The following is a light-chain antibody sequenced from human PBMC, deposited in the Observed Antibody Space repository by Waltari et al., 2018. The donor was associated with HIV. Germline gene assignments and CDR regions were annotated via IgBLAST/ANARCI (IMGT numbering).Light chain of an antibody. CDR3: QSYDSSLSSVV. J-gene: IGLJ2*01. Sequence: QSVLTQPPSVSGAPGQRVTISCSGSSSNIGTGYDVQWYQQLPGTAPKLLMYANSDRPSGVPCRFSGSKSGTSASLAITGLQAEDEADYYCQSYDSSLSSVVFGGGTKLTVL. CDR2: ANS. CDR1: SSNIGTGYD. V-gene: IGLV1-40*01.